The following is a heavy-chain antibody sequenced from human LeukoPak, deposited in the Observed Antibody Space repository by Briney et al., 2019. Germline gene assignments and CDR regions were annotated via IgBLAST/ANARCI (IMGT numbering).Heavy chain of an antibody. V-gene: IGHV4-59*13. CDR2: IYHTGST. J-gene: IGHJ4*02. D-gene: IGHD3-16*01. CDR3: ARGYYHLGGTRTVFDL. CDR1: GASITTYY. Sequence: SETLSITCTVSGASITTYYWSWIRQSPGKGLEWIGHIYHTGSTNYNPSLKSRVTITVDASRNQFSLYLISVTPADTAMYYCARGYYHLGGTRTVFDLWGQGPLVTVFS.